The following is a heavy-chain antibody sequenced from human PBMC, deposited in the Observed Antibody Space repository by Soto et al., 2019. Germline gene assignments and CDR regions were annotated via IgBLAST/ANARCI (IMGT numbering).Heavy chain of an antibody. J-gene: IGHJ4*02. D-gene: IGHD3-10*01. V-gene: IGHV3-23*01. Sequence: PEGSLRLSCVASGFTFNTYAINWVRQAPGKGLKWVSAISGDSRTTHYADSVKGRFTLSRDYSKNTVFLQMDSLRAEDTALYYCAKGEGDYGSGNYYEIDYWGQGTLVTVSS. CDR2: ISGDSRTT. CDR1: GFTFNTYA. CDR3: AKGEGDYGSGNYYEIDY.